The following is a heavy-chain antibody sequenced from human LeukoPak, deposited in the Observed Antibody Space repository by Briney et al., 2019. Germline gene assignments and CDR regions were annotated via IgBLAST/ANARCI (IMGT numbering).Heavy chain of an antibody. D-gene: IGHD1-26*01. Sequence: GGSLRLSCAASGFTFNSYAMSWVRQAPGKGLEWVSVIYSGGSTYYADSVKGRFTISRDNSKNTLYLQMNSLRAEDTAVYYCARQSGNYYGAFDYWGQGTLVTVSS. V-gene: IGHV3-66*04. J-gene: IGHJ4*02. CDR3: ARQSGNYYGAFDY. CDR1: GFTFNSYA. CDR2: IYSGGST.